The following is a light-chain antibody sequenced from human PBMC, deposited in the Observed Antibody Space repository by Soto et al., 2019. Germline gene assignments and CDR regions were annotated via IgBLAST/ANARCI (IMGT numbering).Light chain of an antibody. Sequence: QSALTQPASVSGSPGQSITISCTGTSSDVGSYNLVSWYQQHPGKAPKLMIYEGSKRPSGVSNRFSGSKSGNTASLTISGLQAEGEADYYCRSYAGSSTYVFGTGTKVTVL. CDR3: RSYAGSSTYV. V-gene: IGLV2-23*01. CDR1: SSDVGSYNL. J-gene: IGLJ1*01. CDR2: EGS.